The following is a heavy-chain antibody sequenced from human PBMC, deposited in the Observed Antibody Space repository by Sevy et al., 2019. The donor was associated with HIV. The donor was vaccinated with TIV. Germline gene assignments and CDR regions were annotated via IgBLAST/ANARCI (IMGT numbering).Heavy chain of an antibody. CDR1: ALTFTRYA. V-gene: IGHV3-30*18. J-gene: IGHJ4*02. Sequence: GGSLRLSCAASALTFTRYAFHWVRQAPGKGPEWLGVISYEGSNIYYGPSVKGRFTISRDNSKNTLYLQMNDMRTYDTAVYDYPQDLHPPGPVRGTNFDYWGRGTLVTVSS. CDR3: PQDLHPPGPVRGTNFDY. D-gene: IGHD1-1*01. CDR2: ISYEGSNI.